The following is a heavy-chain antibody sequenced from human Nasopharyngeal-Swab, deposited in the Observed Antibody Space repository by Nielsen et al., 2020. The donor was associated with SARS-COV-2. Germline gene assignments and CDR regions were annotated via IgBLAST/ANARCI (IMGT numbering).Heavy chain of an antibody. J-gene: IGHJ3*02. CDR3: ARDEDNSSSWGDDAFDI. Sequence: WIRQPPGKGLEWIGEIYHSGSTNYNPSLKSRVTISVDKSKNQFSLKLSSVTAADTAVYYCARDEDNSSSWGDDAFDIWGQGTMVTVSS. V-gene: IGHV4-4*02. CDR2: IYHSGST. D-gene: IGHD6-13*01.